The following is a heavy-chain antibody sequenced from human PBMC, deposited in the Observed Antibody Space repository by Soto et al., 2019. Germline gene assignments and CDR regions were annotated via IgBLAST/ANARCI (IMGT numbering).Heavy chain of an antibody. Sequence: EVQLVESGGGLIQPGGSLRLSCVASVFSVSNNYMSWFRQAPGKGLEWVSVIYSDGSTYYADSVKGRFTISRDNSRNTVYLQTNSLRAEDTAVYYCARGGGVAVRHHYYYYGMDVWGQGTTVTVSS. CDR3: ARGGGVAVRHHYYYYGMDV. CDR2: IYSDGST. D-gene: IGHD6-6*01. CDR1: VFSVSNNY. J-gene: IGHJ6*02. V-gene: IGHV3-53*01.